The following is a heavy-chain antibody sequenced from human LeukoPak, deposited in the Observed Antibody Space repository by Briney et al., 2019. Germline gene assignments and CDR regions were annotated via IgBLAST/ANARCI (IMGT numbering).Heavy chain of an antibody. CDR3: ARTTFYDILTGAPSAFDY. CDR1: GFTFSSYW. V-gene: IGHV3-74*01. CDR2: INSDGSST. D-gene: IGHD3-9*01. J-gene: IGHJ4*02. Sequence: PGGSLRLSCVASGFTFSSYWMHWVRQAPGKGLVWVSRINSDGSSTSYADSVKGRFTISRDNAKNTLYLQMNSLRAEDTAVYYCARTTFYDILTGAPSAFDYWGQGTLVTVSS.